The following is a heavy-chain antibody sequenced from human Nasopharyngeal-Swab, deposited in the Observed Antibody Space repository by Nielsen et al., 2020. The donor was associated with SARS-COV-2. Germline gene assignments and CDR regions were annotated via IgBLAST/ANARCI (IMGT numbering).Heavy chain of an antibody. V-gene: IGHV3-21*01. CDR2: ISSSSSYI. CDR3: ARGRSYSSGWYVGFEHYFDY. J-gene: IGHJ4*02. D-gene: IGHD6-19*01. CDR1: GFTFSSYS. Sequence: GGSLRLSCAASGFTFSSYSMNWVRQAPGKGLEWVSSISSSSSYIYYADSVKGRFTISRDNAKNSLYLQMNSLRAEDTAVYYCARGRSYSSGWYVGFEHYFDYWGQGTLVTVSS.